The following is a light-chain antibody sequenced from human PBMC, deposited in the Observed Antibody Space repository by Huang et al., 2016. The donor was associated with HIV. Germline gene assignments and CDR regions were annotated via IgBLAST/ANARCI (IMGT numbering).Light chain of an antibody. Sequence: DIQMTQSPSSLSASVGDRVTITCRASRGITNYLAWFQQKAGKAPKSLIYAASNLQSGVPSKFSGSGSGTDFTLTISSLQPEDFATYYCQQYNTYPYTFGQGTKLEIK. CDR2: AAS. CDR1: RGITNY. CDR3: QQYNTYPYT. J-gene: IGKJ2*01. V-gene: IGKV1-16*02.